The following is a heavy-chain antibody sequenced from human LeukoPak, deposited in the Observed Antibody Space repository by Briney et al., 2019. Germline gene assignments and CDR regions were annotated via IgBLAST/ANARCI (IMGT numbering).Heavy chain of an antibody. V-gene: IGHV3-53*01. CDR2: IESGGSS. CDR3: ARVGSYYDMDV. J-gene: IGHJ6*02. CDR1: GFTVSSKY. D-gene: IGHD3-10*01. Sequence: GGSLRLSCAASGFTVSSKYMNWVRQAPGKGLEWVSVIESGGSSYYADSVKGRFTVSRDNFQSTLYLQMNSLRAEDTAVYYCARVGSYYDMDVWGQGTTVTVSS.